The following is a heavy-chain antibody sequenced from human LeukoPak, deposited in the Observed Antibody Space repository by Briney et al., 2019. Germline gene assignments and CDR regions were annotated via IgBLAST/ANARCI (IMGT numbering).Heavy chain of an antibody. D-gene: IGHD2-15*01. CDR2: IWYDGSKE. CDR3: ARDRCSGGSCDSGAEYFQH. J-gene: IGHJ1*01. Sequence: GGSLRVSCAASGFTFSSYGMHWVRQVPGKGLEWVAAIWYDGSKEYYADSVKGRFTISRDNSKNTLYLQMNSLRAEDTAVYYCARDRCSGGSCDSGAEYFQHWGQGTLVTVSS. CDR1: GFTFSSYG. V-gene: IGHV3-33*01.